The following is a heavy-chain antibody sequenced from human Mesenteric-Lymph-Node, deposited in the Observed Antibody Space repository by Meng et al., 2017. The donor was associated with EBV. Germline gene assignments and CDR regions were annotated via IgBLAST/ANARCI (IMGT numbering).Heavy chain of an antibody. Sequence: QLQESGPGLVKPPGTLSLPCAVSGGSISSDNWWTWVRQPPGKGLEWIGEIHHSGATNYNPSLKSRVTISVDKSKNQFSLKLSSVTAADAAVYFCASVIYGSGLNSWFDPWGHGTLVTVSS. CDR3: ASVIYGSGLNSWFDP. CDR1: GGSISSDNW. D-gene: IGHD3-10*01. CDR2: IHHSGAT. V-gene: IGHV4-4*01. J-gene: IGHJ5*02.